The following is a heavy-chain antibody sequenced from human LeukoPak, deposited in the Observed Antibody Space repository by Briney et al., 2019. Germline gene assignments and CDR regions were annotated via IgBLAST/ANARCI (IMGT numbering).Heavy chain of an antibody. J-gene: IGHJ4*02. CDR1: SGSMSSYY. D-gene: IGHD3-10*01. CDR2: IYYSGST. V-gene: IGHV4-59*01. Sequence: SETLSLTCTVSSGSMSSYYWSWIRQPPGKGLEWIGYIYYSGSTNYNPSLKSRVTISVDTSKNQFSLKLSSVTAADTAVYYCARDSALLWFGEAYFDYWGQGTLVTVSS. CDR3: ARDSALLWFGEAYFDY.